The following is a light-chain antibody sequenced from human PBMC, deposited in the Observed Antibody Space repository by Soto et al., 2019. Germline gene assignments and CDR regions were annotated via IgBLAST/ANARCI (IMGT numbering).Light chain of an antibody. Sequence: DIQMTQSPSSLSASVGDRVTITCRASPAIRNEVTWYQQKAGKAPKRLIRSASNLQSGVPSRFSGSGSGTEFTLTISSLQPEDFGTYYCLQHSTYPRTFGQGTKVDIK. J-gene: IGKJ1*01. CDR1: PAIRNE. V-gene: IGKV1-17*01. CDR3: LQHSTYPRT. CDR2: SAS.